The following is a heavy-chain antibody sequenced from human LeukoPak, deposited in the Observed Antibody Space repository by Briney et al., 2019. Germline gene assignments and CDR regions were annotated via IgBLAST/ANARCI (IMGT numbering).Heavy chain of an antibody. Sequence: ASVKVSCKASGYTFTNYGISWVRQAPGQGLEWMGWISAYNGNTNYPQKLQGRVTMTTDTSTSTAYMELRSLRSDDTAVYYCARVVRGGDFWSGYGTSRHFDYWGQGTLVTVSS. CDR1: GYTFTNYG. D-gene: IGHD3-3*01. J-gene: IGHJ4*02. CDR3: ARVVRGGDFWSGYGTSRHFDY. CDR2: ISAYNGNT. V-gene: IGHV1-18*01.